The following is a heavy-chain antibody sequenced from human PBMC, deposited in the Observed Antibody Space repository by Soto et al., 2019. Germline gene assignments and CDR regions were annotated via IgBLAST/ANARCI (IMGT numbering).Heavy chain of an antibody. CDR1: GGSLTDYF. Sequence: SETLSLTCAVNGGSLTDYFWTWIRQSPGKGLEWIGEINPSGIANYNPSLKSRVTMSLDTSNNQLSLRMSSVTAADTAVYFCAKGDTAARMASWGQGTLVTVSS. V-gene: IGHV4-34*01. CDR2: INPSGIA. D-gene: IGHD6-25*01. CDR3: AKGDTAARMAS. J-gene: IGHJ5*02.